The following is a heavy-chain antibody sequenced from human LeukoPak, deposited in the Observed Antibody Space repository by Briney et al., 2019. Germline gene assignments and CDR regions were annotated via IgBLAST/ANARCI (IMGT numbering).Heavy chain of an antibody. CDR1: GSTFTSYY. D-gene: IGHD5-18*01. J-gene: IGHJ4*02. CDR2: INPSGGST. V-gene: IGHV1-46*01. Sequence: GASVKLSCTASGSTFTSYYMHWGRQSPGHRLKGMGIINPSGGSTRYAPKFQGRVTMTRDTSTSTVYMELSSLRSEDSAVYYCGRVRRYTGMGYFDYWGEGTVVSVSS. CDR3: GRVRRYTGMGYFDY.